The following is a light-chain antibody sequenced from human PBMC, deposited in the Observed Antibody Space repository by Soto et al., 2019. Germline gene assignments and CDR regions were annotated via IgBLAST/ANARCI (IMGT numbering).Light chain of an antibody. CDR2: SNN. J-gene: IGLJ3*02. CDR3: QSFYSSLSGWV. V-gene: IGLV1-40*01. Sequence: QSVLTQPPSVSGAPGQRVTISCTGSSSNIGAGYDVHWYQQLPGPAPKLLIYSNNNRPSGVPDRFSGSKSGTSASLAITGLQAEDEADYYCQSFYSSLSGWVFGGGTKLTVL. CDR1: SSNIGAGYD.